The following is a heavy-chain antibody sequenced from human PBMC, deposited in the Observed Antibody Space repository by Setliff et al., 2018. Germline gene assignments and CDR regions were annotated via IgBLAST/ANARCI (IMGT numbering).Heavy chain of an antibody. CDR2: IYSSGSS. Sequence: SETLSLTCIVSGGSISSGSYYWTWIRQPAGKGLEWIGQIYSSGSSNYNPSLKSRLTISVDTSKNQFSLRLTSVTAADTAVYYCARRGYYDSSGVDGFDIWGQGTVVTVSS. V-gene: IGHV4-61*09. CDR3: ARRGYYDSSGVDGFDI. J-gene: IGHJ3*02. D-gene: IGHD3-22*01. CDR1: GGSISSGSYY.